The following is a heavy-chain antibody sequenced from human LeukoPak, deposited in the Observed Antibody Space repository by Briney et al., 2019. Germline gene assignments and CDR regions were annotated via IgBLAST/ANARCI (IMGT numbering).Heavy chain of an antibody. CDR3: ARGITIFGVVIMRSVGMDV. D-gene: IGHD3-3*01. CDR2: IWCDGSNK. CDR1: GFTVSSNY. V-gene: IGHV3-33*08. Sequence: GGSLRLSCAVFGFTVSSNYMYWVRQAPGKGLEWVAVIWCDGSNKYYADSVKGRFTISRDNSKNTLYLQMNSLRAEDTAVYYCARGITIFGVVIMRSVGMDVWGQGTTVTVSS. J-gene: IGHJ6*02.